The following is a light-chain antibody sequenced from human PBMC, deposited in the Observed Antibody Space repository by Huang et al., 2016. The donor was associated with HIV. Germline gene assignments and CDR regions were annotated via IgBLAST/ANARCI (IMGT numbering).Light chain of an antibody. CDR2: DAS. V-gene: IGKV3-11*01. CDR3: QQRSIWPPLT. CDR1: QSVSKY. Sequence: DIVLTQSPATLSLSPGERATLSCRASQSVSKYLAWYQQKPGQAPRLRIFDASNRAAGIPARFSGSGSGTDFTLTISSLEPEDNAVYYCQQRSIWPPLTFGGGTKVEIK. J-gene: IGKJ4*01.